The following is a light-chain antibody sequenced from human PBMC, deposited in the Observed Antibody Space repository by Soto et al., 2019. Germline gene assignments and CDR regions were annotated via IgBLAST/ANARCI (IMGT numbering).Light chain of an antibody. Sequence: EMVMTQSPATLSVSPGERVTLSCRASESVHRNLAWYQQKPGQGPSRLIYYASTRATGVTDRFTGSGSGTEFTLTISSLQSEYFGVSHCQHYSNWPPTFGPGTKVEIK. CDR2: YAS. J-gene: IGKJ3*01. CDR3: QHYSNWPPT. V-gene: IGKV3-15*01. CDR1: ESVHRN.